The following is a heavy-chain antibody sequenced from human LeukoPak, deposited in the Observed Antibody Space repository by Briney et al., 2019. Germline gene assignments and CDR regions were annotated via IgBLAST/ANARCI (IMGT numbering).Heavy chain of an antibody. V-gene: IGHV4-59*08. Sequence: SETLSLTCTVSGGSISSYYWSWIRQPPGKGLEWIGYIYYSGSTNYNPSLKSRVTISVDTSKNQFSLKLSSVTAADTAVYYCARLSRGGYNWDFRYYFDYWGQGTLVTVSS. D-gene: IGHD5-24*01. CDR2: IYYSGST. CDR3: ARLSRGGYNWDFRYYFDY. J-gene: IGHJ4*02. CDR1: GGSISSYY.